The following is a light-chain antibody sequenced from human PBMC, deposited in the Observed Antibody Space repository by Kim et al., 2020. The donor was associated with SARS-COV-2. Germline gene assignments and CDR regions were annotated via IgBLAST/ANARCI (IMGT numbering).Light chain of an antibody. CDR2: TAS. V-gene: IGKV1-39*01. J-gene: IGKJ1*01. CDR3: QQTYSASRT. CDR1: QDISRY. Sequence: DIQMTQSPSSLSASVGDRVTITCRASQDISRYLNWYQQKPGKAPKLLIYTASSLQSGVPSRFTGSESETDFTLTISSHQPEDVATYYCQQTYSASRTFGQGTKVDIK.